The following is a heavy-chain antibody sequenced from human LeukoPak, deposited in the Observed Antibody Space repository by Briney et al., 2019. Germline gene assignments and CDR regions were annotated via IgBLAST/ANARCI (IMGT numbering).Heavy chain of an antibody. CDR2: TYPGDSDT. Sequence: GESLQISCKGSGYRFTNYWIGWVRPLPGKGLEWMGITYPGDSDTRYSPSFQGRVTISADKSISTAYLHWSSLKASDTAMYYCARPHYDSSGYEFDYWGQGTLVTVSS. D-gene: IGHD3-22*01. V-gene: IGHV5-51*01. CDR1: GYRFTNYW. CDR3: ARPHYDSSGYEFDY. J-gene: IGHJ4*02.